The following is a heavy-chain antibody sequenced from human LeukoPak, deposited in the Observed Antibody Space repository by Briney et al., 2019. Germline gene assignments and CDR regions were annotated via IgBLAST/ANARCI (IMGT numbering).Heavy chain of an antibody. J-gene: IGHJ5*02. CDR3: ASNRNGAYNWFDP. V-gene: IGHV5-51*01. Sequence: GESLKISCKGSGYSFTSYWIGWVRQMPGKGLEWMGIIYPGDSDTRYSPSFQGQVTISADKSISTAYLQWSSLEASDTAMYYCASNRNGAYNWFDPWGQGTLVTVSS. D-gene: IGHD4-17*01. CDR1: GYSFTSYW. CDR2: IYPGDSDT.